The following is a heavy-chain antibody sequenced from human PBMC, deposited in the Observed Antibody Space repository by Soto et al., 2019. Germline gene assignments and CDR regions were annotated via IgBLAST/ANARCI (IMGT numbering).Heavy chain of an antibody. J-gene: IGHJ6*02. CDR2: ISGYNGNT. V-gene: IGHV1-18*01. Sequence: ASVKVSCKASGGTFSSYAIIWVRQAPGQGLEWMGWISGYNGNTKYAEKFQGRVTMTTDTSTSTAHMELRSLRSDDTAVYYCAREGQAPYYYYGMDVWGQGTAVTVSS. CDR3: AREGQAPYYYYGMDV. CDR1: GGTFSSYA.